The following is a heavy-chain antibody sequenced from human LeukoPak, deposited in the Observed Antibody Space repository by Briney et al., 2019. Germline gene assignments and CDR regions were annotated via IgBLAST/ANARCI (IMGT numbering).Heavy chain of an antibody. CDR3: AKDKAVAGFYYFDY. CDR2: ISSSSSYI. D-gene: IGHD6-19*01. CDR1: GFTFSSYS. J-gene: IGHJ4*02. Sequence: GGSLRLSCAASGFTFSSYSMNWVRQAPGKGLEWVSSISSSSSYIYYADSVKGRFTISRENARNSLYLRMNSLRAEDTAVYYCAKDKAVAGFYYFDYWGQGTLVTVSS. V-gene: IGHV3-21*01.